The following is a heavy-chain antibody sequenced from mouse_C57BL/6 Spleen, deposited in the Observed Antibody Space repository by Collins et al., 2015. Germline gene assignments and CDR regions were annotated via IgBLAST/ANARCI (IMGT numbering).Heavy chain of an antibody. D-gene: IGHD2-5*01. V-gene: IGHV1-61*01. CDR2: IYPSDSET. CDR1: GYTFTSYW. J-gene: IGHJ3*01. CDR3: ARMNYSNFSFAY. Sequence: QVQLQQPGAELVRPGSSVKLSCKASGYTFTSYWMDWVKQRPGQGLEWIGNIYPSDSETHYNQKFKDKATLTVDKSSSTAYMQLSSLTSEDSAVYYCARMNYSNFSFAYWAKGLWSLSLQ.